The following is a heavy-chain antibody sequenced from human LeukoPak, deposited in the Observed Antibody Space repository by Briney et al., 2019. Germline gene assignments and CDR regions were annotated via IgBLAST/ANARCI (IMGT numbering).Heavy chain of an antibody. CDR1: GFAFSSYG. J-gene: IGHJ4*02. Sequence: KAGGSLRLSCAASGFAFSSYGMHWVRQAPGKGLEWVARIKSKDDGETIDYNAPVKGRFTISRDDSKNTLYLEMNSLKNEDTAMYYCTVRSSIWSQGTLVTVSS. CDR3: TVRSSI. D-gene: IGHD6-13*01. V-gene: IGHV3-15*01. CDR2: IKSKDDGETI.